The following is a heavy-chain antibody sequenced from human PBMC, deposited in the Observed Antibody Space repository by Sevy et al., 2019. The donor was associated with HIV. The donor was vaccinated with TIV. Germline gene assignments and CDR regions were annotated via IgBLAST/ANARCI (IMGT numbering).Heavy chain of an antibody. CDR3: ARDGLNCRGGSCYSVLYYMDV. CDR1: GGTFSSYA. J-gene: IGHJ6*03. V-gene: IGHV1-69*06. Sequence: ASVKVSCKASGGTFSSYAISLVRQAPGQGLEWMGGIVPIFGTANYAQKFQGRVTITADKSTSTAYMELSSLRSEDTAVYYCARDGLNCRGGSCYSVLYYMDVWGKWTTVTVSS. D-gene: IGHD2-15*01. CDR2: IVPIFGTA.